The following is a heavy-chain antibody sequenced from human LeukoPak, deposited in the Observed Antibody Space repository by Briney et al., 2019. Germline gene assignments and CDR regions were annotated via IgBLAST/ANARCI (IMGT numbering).Heavy chain of an antibody. Sequence: SETLSLTCTVSDGSISGQYLSWIRQPPGKGLEWNAYIYYSGTTNDNPSLNGRVSISLDTSKNQFSLKLRSVTAADTAVYYCARGHLSGSSHFDSWGQGTLVTVSS. CDR2: IYYSGTT. V-gene: IGHV4-59*11. J-gene: IGHJ4*02. CDR1: DGSISGQY. CDR3: ARGHLSGSSHFDS. D-gene: IGHD6-13*01.